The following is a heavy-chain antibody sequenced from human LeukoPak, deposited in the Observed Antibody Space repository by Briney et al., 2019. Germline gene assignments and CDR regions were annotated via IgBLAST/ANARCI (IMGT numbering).Heavy chain of an antibody. D-gene: IGHD3/OR15-3a*01. CDR2: MHYGRST. Sequence: SQTLPLTCTVSGGSISSGSYYWDWIRQPPGKGLEWIGCMHYGRSTDYNPSLKSRATISADTSKNQFSLRLYSVTAADTAVYYCARHIYDRTGRPFDYWGQGTLLTVSS. J-gene: IGHJ4*02. CDR3: ARHIYDRTGRPFDY. V-gene: IGHV4-39*01. CDR1: GGSISSGSYY.